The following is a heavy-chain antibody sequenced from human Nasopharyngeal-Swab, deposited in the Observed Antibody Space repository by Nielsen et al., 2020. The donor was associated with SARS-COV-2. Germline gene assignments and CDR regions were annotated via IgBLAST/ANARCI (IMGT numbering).Heavy chain of an antibody. CDR1: GGSVRSGSYY. CDR3: AGTRVYYYGSGSSYWYFDL. Sequence: SGTLSLTCTVSGGSVRSGSYYWSWIRQPPGKGLEWIGYIYYSGSTNYNPSLKSRVTISVDTSKNQFSLKLSSVTAADTAVYYCAGTRVYYYGSGSSYWYFDLWGRGTLVTVSS. V-gene: IGHV4-61*01. CDR2: IYYSGST. J-gene: IGHJ2*01. D-gene: IGHD3-10*01.